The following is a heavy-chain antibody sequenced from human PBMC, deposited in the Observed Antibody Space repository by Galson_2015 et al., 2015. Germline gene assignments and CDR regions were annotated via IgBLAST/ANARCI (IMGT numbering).Heavy chain of an antibody. Sequence: SVKVSCKVSGYRFSNYGITWVRQAPGQGLEWMGWISTYNDNTEYAQKFQGRVTFTTDTSTTTVYMDMTSVTSDATAVYYCARDPAEHCSTTSCSWNWFDPWGQGTLVTVSS. V-gene: IGHV1-18*01. CDR3: ARDPAEHCSTTSCSWNWFDP. D-gene: IGHD2-2*01. CDR2: ISTYNDNT. J-gene: IGHJ5*02. CDR1: GYRFSNYG.